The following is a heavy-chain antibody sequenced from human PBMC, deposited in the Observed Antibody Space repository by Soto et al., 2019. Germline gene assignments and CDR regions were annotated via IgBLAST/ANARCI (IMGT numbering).Heavy chain of an antibody. Sequence: PSETLSLTCAVYGGSFSGYYWSWIRQPPGKGLEWIGEINHSGSTNYNPSLKSRVTISVDTSKNQFSLKLSSVTAADTAVYYCASLTTTTARYSSGWWRYWGQGTLVTVSS. D-gene: IGHD6-19*01. CDR1: GGSFSGYY. CDR3: ASLTTTTARYSSGWWRY. V-gene: IGHV4-34*01. J-gene: IGHJ4*02. CDR2: INHSGST.